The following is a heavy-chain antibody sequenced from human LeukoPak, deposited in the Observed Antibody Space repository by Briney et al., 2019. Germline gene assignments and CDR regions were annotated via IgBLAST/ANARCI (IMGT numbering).Heavy chain of an antibody. J-gene: IGHJ4*02. D-gene: IGHD3-9*01. CDR1: GFTFSSYA. CDR2: ISGSGGST. V-gene: IGHV3-23*01. CDR3: ARLYDILTGYHYYFDY. Sequence: SGGSLRLSCAASGFTFSSYAMSWVRQAPGKGLEWVSAISGSGGSTYYADSVKGRFTISRDNSKNTLYLQMSSLRAEDTAVYYCARLYDILTGYHYYFDYWGQGILVTVSS.